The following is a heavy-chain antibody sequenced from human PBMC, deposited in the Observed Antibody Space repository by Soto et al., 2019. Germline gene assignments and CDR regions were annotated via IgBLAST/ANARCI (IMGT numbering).Heavy chain of an antibody. V-gene: IGHV4-4*02. CDR3: ARALGYCSGGSCTPDYYYYGMDV. Sequence: QVQLQESGPGLVKPSGTLSLTCAVSGGSISSSNWWSWVRQPPGKGLEWIGEIYHSGSTNYNPSLKSRVTISVDKSKNQFSLKLSSVTAADTAVYYCARALGYCSGGSCTPDYYYYGMDVWGQGTTVTVSS. J-gene: IGHJ6*02. D-gene: IGHD2-15*01. CDR1: GGSISSSNW. CDR2: IYHSGST.